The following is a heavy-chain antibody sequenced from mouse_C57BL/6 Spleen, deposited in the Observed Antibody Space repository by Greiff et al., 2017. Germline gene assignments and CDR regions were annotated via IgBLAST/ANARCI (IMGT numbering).Heavy chain of an antibody. D-gene: IGHD2-5*01. CDR1: GYTFTSYW. CDR2: IYPGNSDS. CDR3: TRKKSNQTWNWFAY. Sequence: VQLQQSGTVLARPGASVKMSCKTSGYTFTSYWMHWVKQRPGQGLEWIGAIYPGNSDSSYNQKFKGKAKLTAVTSASTAYMELSSLTNEDSAVYYCTRKKSNQTWNWFAYWGQGTLVTVSA. J-gene: IGHJ3*01. V-gene: IGHV1-5*01.